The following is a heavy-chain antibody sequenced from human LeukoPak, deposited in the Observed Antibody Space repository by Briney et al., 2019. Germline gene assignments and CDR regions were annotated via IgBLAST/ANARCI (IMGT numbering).Heavy chain of an antibody. CDR3: AREGYYGSGSWYFDY. CDR2: IYSGGST. J-gene: IGHJ4*02. Sequence: GGSLRLSCAASGFTLSSNYMSWVRQAPGKGLEWVSVIYSGGSTYYADSVKGRFTISRDNSKNTLYLQMNSLRAEDTAVYYCAREGYYGSGSWYFDYWGQGTLVTVSS. D-gene: IGHD3-10*01. CDR1: GFTLSSNY. V-gene: IGHV3-66*01.